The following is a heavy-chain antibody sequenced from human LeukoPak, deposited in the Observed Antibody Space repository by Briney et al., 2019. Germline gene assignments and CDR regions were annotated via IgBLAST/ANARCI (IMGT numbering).Heavy chain of an antibody. V-gene: IGHV4-30-4*01. CDR3: ARWYNWNDGLVPDAFDI. Sequence: PSQTLSLTCTVSGGSISNGDYYWSWIRQPPGKGLEWIGYIFYSGSTYYNPSLRSRVIISVDTSKNQFSLKLSSVTAADTAVYYCARWYNWNDGLVPDAFDIWGQGTMVTVSS. J-gene: IGHJ3*02. CDR1: GGSISNGDYY. D-gene: IGHD1-1*01. CDR2: IFYSGST.